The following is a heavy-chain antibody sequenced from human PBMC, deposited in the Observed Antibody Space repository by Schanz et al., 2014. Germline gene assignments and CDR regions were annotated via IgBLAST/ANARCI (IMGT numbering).Heavy chain of an antibody. D-gene: IGHD6-13*01. V-gene: IGHV3-11*05. CDR3: AREQIMAAAGLVDY. CDR2: ISGTTTYT. CDR1: GFTFSDYY. Sequence: PGGSLRLSCAASGFTFSDYYMSWIRQAPGKGLEWVSYISGTTTYTNYADSVKGRFTISRDNAKNSLYLQMNSLRAEDTAVYYCAREQIMAAAGLVDYWGQGTTVTVSS. J-gene: IGHJ4*03.